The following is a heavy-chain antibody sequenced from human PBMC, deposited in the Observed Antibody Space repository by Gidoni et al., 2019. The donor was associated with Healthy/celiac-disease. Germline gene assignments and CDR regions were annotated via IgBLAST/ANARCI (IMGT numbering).Heavy chain of an antibody. D-gene: IGHD4-4*01. CDR3: ARDSATVTTGMFDY. V-gene: IGHV3-33*01. Sequence: GESGGGVVQPGRSLRLSCAASGFTFSSYGMHWVRQAPGKGLEWVAVIGYDGSNKYYADSVKGRFTISRENSKNTLYLQMNRLRAEDTAVYYCARDSATVTTGMFDYWGQGTRVTVSS. J-gene: IGHJ4*02. CDR2: IGYDGSNK. CDR1: GFTFSSYG.